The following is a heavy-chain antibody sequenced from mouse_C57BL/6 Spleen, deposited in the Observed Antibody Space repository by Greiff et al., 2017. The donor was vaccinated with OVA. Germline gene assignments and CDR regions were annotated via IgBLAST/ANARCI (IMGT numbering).Heavy chain of an antibody. CDR2: ISSGGSYT. Sequence: EVQLVESGGDLVKPGGSLKLSCAASGFTFSSYGMSWVRQTPDKRLEWVATISSGGSYTYYPDSVKGRFTISRDNAKNTLYLQMSSLKSEDTAMYYCARRHYDYDDYWGQGTTLTVSS. CDR1: GFTFSSYG. D-gene: IGHD2-4*01. J-gene: IGHJ2*01. CDR3: ARRHYDYDDY. V-gene: IGHV5-6*01.